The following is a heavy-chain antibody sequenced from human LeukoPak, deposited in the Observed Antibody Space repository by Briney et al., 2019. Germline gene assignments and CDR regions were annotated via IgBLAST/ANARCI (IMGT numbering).Heavy chain of an antibody. CDR2: IKQDGSEK. J-gene: IGHJ4*02. V-gene: IGHV3-7*04. CDR3: AGGDSGGGLSYFDY. D-gene: IGHD6-25*01. Sequence: GGSLRLSCAASGFTFSSYWMSWVRQAPGKGLEWVANIKQDGSEKYYVDSVKGRFTISRDNAKNSLCLQMNSLRAEDTAVYYCAGGDSGGGLSYFDYWGQGTLVTVS. CDR1: GFTFSSYW.